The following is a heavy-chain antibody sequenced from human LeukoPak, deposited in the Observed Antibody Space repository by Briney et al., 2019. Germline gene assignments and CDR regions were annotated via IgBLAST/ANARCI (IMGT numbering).Heavy chain of an antibody. D-gene: IGHD3-10*01. Sequence: GGSLRLSCAASGFTFNNYAIHWVRQAAGKGLEWVSGISWNSGSIGYADSVRGRFTISRDNAKNSLYLQMNSLRAEDTAVYYCASAGLLWFGEFHWFDPWGQGTLVTVSS. CDR2: ISWNSGSI. CDR1: GFTFNNYA. V-gene: IGHV3-9*01. CDR3: ASAGLLWFGEFHWFDP. J-gene: IGHJ5*02.